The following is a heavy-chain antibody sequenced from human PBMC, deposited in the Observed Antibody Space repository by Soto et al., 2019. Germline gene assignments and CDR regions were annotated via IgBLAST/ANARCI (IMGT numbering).Heavy chain of an antibody. CDR1: GFTFRSYA. V-gene: IGHV3-30-3*01. Sequence: GGSLILSCAAAGFTFRSYAMHWVRKAPGKGLEWVAVISYDGSNKYYADSVKGRFTISRDNSKNTLYLQMNSLRAEDTAVYYCARDGNLLRFLEWLPRYYYYYGMDVWGQGT. D-gene: IGHD3-3*01. CDR2: ISYDGSNK. CDR3: ARDGNLLRFLEWLPRYYYYYGMDV. J-gene: IGHJ6*02.